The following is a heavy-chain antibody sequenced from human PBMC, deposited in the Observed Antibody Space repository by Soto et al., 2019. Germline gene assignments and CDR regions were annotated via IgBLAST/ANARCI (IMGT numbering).Heavy chain of an antibody. D-gene: IGHD4-17*01. CDR2: ISWHSGNI. Sequence: GGSLRLSCAASGFSFDDYAMHWVRQAPGKGLEWVSGISWHSGNIGYAESVKGRFTISRDNAKNSLYLQMYSLRPEDTALYYCIKASDYGEREGYSDSWGQGTLVTVSS. V-gene: IGHV3-9*01. CDR1: GFSFDDYA. J-gene: IGHJ5*01. CDR3: IKASDYGEREGYSDS.